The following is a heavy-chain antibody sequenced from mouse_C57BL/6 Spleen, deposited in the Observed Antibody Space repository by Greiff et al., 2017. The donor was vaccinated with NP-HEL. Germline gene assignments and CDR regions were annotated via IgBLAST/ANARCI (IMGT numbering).Heavy chain of an antibody. Sequence: VQRVESGPELVKPGASVKISCKASGYAFSSSWMNWVKQRPGKGLEWIGRIYPGDGDTNYNGKFKGKATLTADKSSSTAYMQLSSLTSEDSAVYFCARFIYYYGSSYAMDYWGQGTSVTVSS. CDR2: IYPGDGDT. J-gene: IGHJ4*01. D-gene: IGHD1-1*01. CDR1: GYAFSSSW. CDR3: ARFIYYYGSSYAMDY. V-gene: IGHV1-82*01.